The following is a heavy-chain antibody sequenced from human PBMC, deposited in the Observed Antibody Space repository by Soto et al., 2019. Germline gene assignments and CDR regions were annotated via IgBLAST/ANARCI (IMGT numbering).Heavy chain of an antibody. CDR2: ISAYNGNT. J-gene: IGHJ4*02. V-gene: IGHV1-18*04. CDR1: GYTFTSYG. CDR3: ARDPFDDIVVVPAAIGATAYFDY. Sequence: GPAVKFSCKASGYTFTSYGISWVRQAPGQGLEWMGWISAYNGNTNYAQKLQGRVTMTTDTSTSTAYMELRSLRSDDTAVYYCARDPFDDIVVVPAAIGATAYFDYWGQGTLVTVSS. D-gene: IGHD2-2*01.